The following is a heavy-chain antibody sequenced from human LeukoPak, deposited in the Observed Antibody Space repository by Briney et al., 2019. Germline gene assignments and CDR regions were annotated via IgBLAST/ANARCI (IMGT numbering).Heavy chain of an antibody. J-gene: IGHJ4*02. Sequence: SETLSLTCTVSGGSISSSSYHWGWNRQPPGKGLEWIGSIYYSGSTYYNPSLKSRVTISVDTSKNQFSLKLSSVAAAETAVYYCARPVAGTDYFDYWGQGTLVTVSS. CDR3: ARPVAGTDYFDY. V-gene: IGHV4-39*01. CDR2: IYYSGST. CDR1: GGSISSSSYH. D-gene: IGHD6-19*01.